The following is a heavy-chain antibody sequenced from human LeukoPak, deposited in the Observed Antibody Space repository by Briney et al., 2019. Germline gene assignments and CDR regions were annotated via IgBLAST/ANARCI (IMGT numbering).Heavy chain of an antibody. D-gene: IGHD6-6*01. J-gene: IGHJ4*02. CDR3: AKGSAAARPYYFDF. CDR2: ITDSGGDT. CDR1: GFTFSHYA. Sequence: GGSLRLSCAASGFTFSHYAMSWVRQAPGKGLEWISAITDSGGDTYYADSVKGRFTISRDNSKNTLDLQMSSLRAEDTAVYYCAKGSAAARPYYFDFWGQGILVTVSS. V-gene: IGHV3-23*01.